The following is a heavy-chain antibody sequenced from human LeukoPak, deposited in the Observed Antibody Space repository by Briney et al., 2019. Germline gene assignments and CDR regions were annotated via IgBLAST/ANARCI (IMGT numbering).Heavy chain of an antibody. J-gene: IGHJ4*02. D-gene: IGHD3-10*01. Sequence: ASVKVSCKASGYTFTSYYMHWVRQAPGQGLEWMGIINPSGGSTSYAQKFQGRVTMTRDMSTSTVYMELSSLRSDDTAVYYCATIWFGEFLYWGQGTLVTVSS. CDR3: ATIWFGEFLY. CDR1: GYTFTSYY. CDR2: INPSGGST. V-gene: IGHV1-46*01.